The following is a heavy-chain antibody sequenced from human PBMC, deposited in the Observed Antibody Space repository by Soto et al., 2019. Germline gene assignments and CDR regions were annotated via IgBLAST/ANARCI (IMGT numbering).Heavy chain of an antibody. V-gene: IGHV3-48*03. CDR1: GFPFLSYE. J-gene: IGHJ4*01. CDR2: ISGSGSTT. Sequence: GGSLSLPCEASGFPFLSYELSWVRQAPGPGLEWVSYISGSGSTTYYADSVKGRFTISRDNTKTSLYLQMNSLRAEDTAVYYWDRALGIMGVDYWGHGALFSVSS. CDR3: DRALGIMGVDY. D-gene: IGHD1-26*01.